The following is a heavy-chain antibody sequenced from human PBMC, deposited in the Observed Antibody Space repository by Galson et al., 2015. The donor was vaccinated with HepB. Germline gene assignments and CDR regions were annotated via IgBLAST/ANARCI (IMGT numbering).Heavy chain of an antibody. CDR2: ISYDGSNK. J-gene: IGHJ4*02. CDR3: ARDYDILTGYYSLDY. CDR1: GFTFSSYA. D-gene: IGHD3-9*01. Sequence: SLRLSCAASGFTFSSYAMHWVRQAPGKGLEWVAVISYDGSNKYYADSVKGRFTISRDNSKNTLYLQMNSLRAEDTAVYYCARDYDILTGYYSLDYWGQGTLVTVSS. V-gene: IGHV3-30-3*01.